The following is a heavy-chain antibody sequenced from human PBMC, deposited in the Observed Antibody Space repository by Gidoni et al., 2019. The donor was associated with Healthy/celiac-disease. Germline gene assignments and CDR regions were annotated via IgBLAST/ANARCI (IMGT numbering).Heavy chain of an antibody. CDR2: IRYDGSNK. J-gene: IGHJ6*03. CDR1: GFTFSSYG. V-gene: IGHV3-30*02. Sequence: QVQLVESGGGVVQPGGSLRLSCAASGFTFSSYGMHWVRQAPGKGLEWVAFIRYDGSNKYYADSVKGRFTISRDNSKNTLYLQMNSLRAEDTAVYYCAKAATGISDYVLYYYMDVWGKGTTVTVSS. CDR3: AKAATGISDYVLYYYMDV. D-gene: IGHD4-17*01.